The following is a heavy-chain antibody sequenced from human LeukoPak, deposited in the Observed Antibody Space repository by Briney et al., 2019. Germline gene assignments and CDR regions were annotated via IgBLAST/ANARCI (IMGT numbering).Heavy chain of an antibody. V-gene: IGHV4-34*01. CDR3: ARHSSGWYYFDY. D-gene: IGHD6-19*01. Sequence: SETLSLTCAVYGGSFSGYYWSWIRQPPGKGLEWIGSIYYSGSTYYNPSLKSRVTISVDTSKNQFSLKLSSVTAADTAVYYCARHSSGWYYFDYWGQGTLVTVSS. CDR1: GGSFSGYY. J-gene: IGHJ4*02. CDR2: IYYSGST.